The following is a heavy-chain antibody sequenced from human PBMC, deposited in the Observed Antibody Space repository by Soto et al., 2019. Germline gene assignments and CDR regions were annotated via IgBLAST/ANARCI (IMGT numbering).Heavy chain of an antibody. Sequence: GGSLRLSCAASGFTFSSYAMSWVRQAPGKGLEWVSAISGSGGSTYYADSVKGRLPISRDNSKNTLYLQMNSLRAEDTAVYYCSKVSGYSYATRYYYYGMDVWGQGTTVTVSS. CDR1: GFTFSSYA. CDR2: ISGSGGST. V-gene: IGHV3-23*01. CDR3: SKVSGYSYATRYYYYGMDV. J-gene: IGHJ6*02. D-gene: IGHD5-18*01.